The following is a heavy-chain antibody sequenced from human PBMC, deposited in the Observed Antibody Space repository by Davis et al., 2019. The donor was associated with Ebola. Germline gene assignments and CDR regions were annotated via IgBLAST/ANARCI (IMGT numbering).Heavy chain of an antibody. D-gene: IGHD1-26*01. CDR3: ARGGSYYNWFDP. CDR1: GFTFSSYS. V-gene: IGHV3-21*04. CDR2: ISSSSSYI. Sequence: GESLKISCAASGFTFSSYSMNWVRQAPGKGLEWVSSISSSSSYIYYADSVKGRFTISRDNAKNSLYLQMNSLRAEDTAVYYCARGGSYYNWFDPWGQGTLVTVSS. J-gene: IGHJ5*02.